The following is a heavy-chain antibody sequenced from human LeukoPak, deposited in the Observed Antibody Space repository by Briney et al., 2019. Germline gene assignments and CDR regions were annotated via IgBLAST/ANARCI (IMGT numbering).Heavy chain of an antibody. J-gene: IGHJ3*02. CDR3: AKEVRYDSSGLPPDGAFDI. CDR2: IRGSGGST. V-gene: IGHV3-23*01. CDR1: GFTFSSYG. D-gene: IGHD3-22*01. Sequence: GGSLRLSCAASGFTFSSYGMSWVRQAPGKGLEWVSAIRGSGGSTYYADSVKGRFTISRDNSKTALYLQMNSLRAEDTAVYYCAKEVRYDSSGLPPDGAFDIWGQGTMVTVSS.